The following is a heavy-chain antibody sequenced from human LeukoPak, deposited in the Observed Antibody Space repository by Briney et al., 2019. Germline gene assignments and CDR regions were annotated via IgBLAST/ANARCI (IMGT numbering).Heavy chain of an antibody. J-gene: IGHJ4*02. CDR2: ISYDGANK. Sequence: GGSLRLSCAASRFTFSTYAMHWVRQAPGKGLEWVAVISYDGANKNHADSVKGRFTISRDNAKNSLYLQMNGLRAEDTAVYYCARGPSSQFRTDYWGQGTLVTVSS. D-gene: IGHD2-2*01. CDR3: ARGPSSQFRTDY. V-gene: IGHV3-30*04. CDR1: RFTFSTYA.